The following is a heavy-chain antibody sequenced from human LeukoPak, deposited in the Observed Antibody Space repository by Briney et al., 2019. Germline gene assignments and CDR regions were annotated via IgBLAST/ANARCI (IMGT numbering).Heavy chain of an antibody. CDR1: GFTFNSYT. D-gene: IGHD6-13*01. CDR3: ARDARIVAAGTVIDS. Sequence: GRSLRLSCAASGFTFNSYTMNWVRQAPGKGLEWLSSISSASSYIYYVDSVKGRFTISRDNAKNSLDLQMSSLRAEDTAVYYCARDARIVAAGTVIDSWGQGTLVTVSS. V-gene: IGHV3-21*01. CDR2: ISSASSYI. J-gene: IGHJ4*02.